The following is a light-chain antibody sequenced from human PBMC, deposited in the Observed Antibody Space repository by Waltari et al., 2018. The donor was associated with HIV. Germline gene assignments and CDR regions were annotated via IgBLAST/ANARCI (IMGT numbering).Light chain of an antibody. J-gene: IGLJ1*01. V-gene: IGLV2-14*01. CDR2: EVS. CDR1: TSDVGGYNY. Sequence: QSGLTQPASVSGSPGQPLTISCTGTTSDVGGYNYVSWYQQHPRKAPKLIIYEVSNRPSGVSNRFSVSKSGNTASLTISGLQPEDETDYYCSSFSSSSTPYVFGTGTKVTVL. CDR3: SSFSSSSTPYV.